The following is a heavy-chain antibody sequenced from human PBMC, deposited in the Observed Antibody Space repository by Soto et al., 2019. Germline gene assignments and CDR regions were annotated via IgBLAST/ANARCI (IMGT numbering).Heavy chain of an antibody. J-gene: IGHJ6*02. D-gene: IGHD6-13*01. V-gene: IGHV4-39*01. CDR3: ASRLAAAGYYYYGMDV. CDR1: GGSISSSSYY. Sequence: QLQLQESGPGLVKPSETLSLTCTVSGGSISSSSYYWGWIRQPPGKGLEWIGSIYYSGSTYYNPSLKSRVTISEDTSKNQFSLKLSSVTAADTAVYYCASRLAAAGYYYYGMDVWGQGTTVTVSS. CDR2: IYYSGST.